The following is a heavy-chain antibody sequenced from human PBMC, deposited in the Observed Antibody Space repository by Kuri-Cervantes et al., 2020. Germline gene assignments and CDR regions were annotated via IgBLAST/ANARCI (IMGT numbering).Heavy chain of an antibody. CDR1: GYTFTSYY. D-gene: IGHD2-15*01. Sequence: ASVKVSCKASGYTFTSYYMHWVRQAPGQGLEWMGIINPSGGSTSYAQKFQGRVTMTRDTSTSTVYMELSSLRSDDTAVYYCARDLVAAAFPFYYYYYGMDVWGQGTTVTVSS. J-gene: IGHJ6*02. CDR3: ARDLVAAAFPFYYYYYGMDV. V-gene: IGHV1-46*01. CDR2: INPSGGST.